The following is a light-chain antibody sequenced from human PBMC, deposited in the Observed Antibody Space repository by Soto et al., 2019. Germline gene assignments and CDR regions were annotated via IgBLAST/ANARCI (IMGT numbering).Light chain of an antibody. J-gene: IGKJ2*01. CDR1: QSISNW. CDR3: QQYNSFSPSYT. CDR2: KAS. V-gene: IGKV1-5*03. Sequence: DIQMTQSPSNLSASVGDRVTITCRASQSISNWLAWYQQKPGKAPNLLIYKASSLESGVPSRFSGSGSGTEFTLTISSLQPDDFATYYCQQYNSFSPSYTFGQGTNLEI.